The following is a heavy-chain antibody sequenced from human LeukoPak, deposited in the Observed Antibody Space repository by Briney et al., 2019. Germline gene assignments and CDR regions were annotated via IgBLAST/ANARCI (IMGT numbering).Heavy chain of an antibody. CDR3: ARALGCCSGGSCYPSGS. Sequence: ASVKVSCKASGYTFTSYDINWVRQATGQGLEWMGWMNPNSGNTGYARKFQGRVTMTRNTSISTAYMELSSLRSEDTAVYYCARALGCCSGGSCYPSGSWGQGTLVTVSS. J-gene: IGHJ5*02. D-gene: IGHD2-15*01. CDR2: MNPNSGNT. CDR1: GYTFTSYD. V-gene: IGHV1-8*01.